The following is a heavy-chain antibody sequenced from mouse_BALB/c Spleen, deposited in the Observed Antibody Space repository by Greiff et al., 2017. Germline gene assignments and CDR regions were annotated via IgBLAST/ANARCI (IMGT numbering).Heavy chain of an antibody. Sequence: VQLQQSGAELARPGASVKLSCKASGYTFTSYWMKWVKQRHGQGLEWIGAIYPGDGDTRYTQKFKGKATLTADKSSSTAYMQLSSLASEDSAVYYCAISGLRGYFDYWGQGTTLTVSS. J-gene: IGHJ2*01. CDR1: GYTFTSYW. V-gene: IGHV1-87*01. CDR2: IYPGDGDT. D-gene: IGHD3-1*01. CDR3: AISGLRGYFDY.